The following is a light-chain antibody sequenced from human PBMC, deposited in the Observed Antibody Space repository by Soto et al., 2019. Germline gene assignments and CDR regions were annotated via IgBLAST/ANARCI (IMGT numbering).Light chain of an antibody. J-gene: IGKJ4*01. CDR3: QQYNNWPPAALT. CDR2: GAS. Sequence: EIVMTQSPATLSVSPGERATLSCRASQSVSSNLAWYQQKPGQAPRLLIYGASTRATGIPARFSGSGSGTEFTLTISSLQSEDFAVYYCQQYNNWPPAALTFGGGTKV. CDR1: QSVSSN. V-gene: IGKV3-15*01.